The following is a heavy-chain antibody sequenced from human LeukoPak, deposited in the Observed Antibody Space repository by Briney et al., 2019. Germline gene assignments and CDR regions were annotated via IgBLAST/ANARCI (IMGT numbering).Heavy chain of an antibody. CDR3: ARDLLFEWHSLGYYNGMDI. CDR1: GFTLSRHA. D-gene: IGHD3-3*01. V-gene: IGHV3-30*03. CDR2: ISYDGSKK. J-gene: IGHJ6*02. Sequence: GGSLRLSCAASGFTLSRHAMHWVRQAPGKGLEWAAVISYDGSKKHYGDSVKGRFTISRDNSKNTLYLQMNSLRVEDTGVYYCARDLLFEWHSLGYYNGMDIWGQGTTVTVSS.